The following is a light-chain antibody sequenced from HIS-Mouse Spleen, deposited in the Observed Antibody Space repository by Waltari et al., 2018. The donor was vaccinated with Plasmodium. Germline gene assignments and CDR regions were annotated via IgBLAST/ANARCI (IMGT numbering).Light chain of an antibody. V-gene: IGKV1-5*03. Sequence: DIQMTQSPSTLSASVGDRVTITCRASQSISSRLAWYQQKPGKAPKLLIYKASSLESGVPSRFSGSGSETEFTLTISSLQPDDFATYYCQQYNSYSWTFGQGTKVEIK. J-gene: IGKJ1*01. CDR1: QSISSR. CDR3: QQYNSYSWT. CDR2: KAS.